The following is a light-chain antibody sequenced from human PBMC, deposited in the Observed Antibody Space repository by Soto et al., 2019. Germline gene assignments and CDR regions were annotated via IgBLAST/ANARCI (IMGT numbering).Light chain of an antibody. J-gene: IGLJ2*01. CDR3: QTWGSGIHVV. V-gene: IGLV4-69*01. Sequence: QPVLIQSPSASASLGASVNLTCPLSAGHNNYAIAWHQQQPESGPRFLMTLNSDGSHKKGDGIPDRFSASSSGAERYLTISSLQSEDEADYYCQTWGSGIHVVFGGGTKLTVL. CDR1: AGHNNYA. CDR2: LNSDGSH.